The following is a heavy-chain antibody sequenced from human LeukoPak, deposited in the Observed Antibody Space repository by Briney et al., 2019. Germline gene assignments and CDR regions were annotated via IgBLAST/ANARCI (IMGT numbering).Heavy chain of an antibody. J-gene: IGHJ4*02. D-gene: IGHD6-19*01. CDR2: INTNTGNP. CDR3: ARGSSGWFDY. CDR1: GYTFTSYA. V-gene: IGHV7-4-1*02. Sequence: ASVNLSCKSSGYTFTSYAMNWVRQAPGQRLEWMEWINTNTGNPTYTQGFTGRIVFSLDNSVSTIYLQIRSVKAEDTDVYYCARGSSGWFDYWGQGTLVTVSS.